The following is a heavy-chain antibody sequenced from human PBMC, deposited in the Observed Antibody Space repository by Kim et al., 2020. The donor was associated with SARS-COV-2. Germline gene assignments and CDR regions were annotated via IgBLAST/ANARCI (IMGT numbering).Heavy chain of an antibody. CDR2: T. D-gene: IGHD1-26*01. Sequence: TYYADSVKGRFTISRDNSKNTLYLQMNSLRAEDTAVYYCAKDGSLGLIDYWGQGTLVTVSS. J-gene: IGHJ4*02. V-gene: IGHV3-23*01. CDR3: AKDGSLGLIDY.